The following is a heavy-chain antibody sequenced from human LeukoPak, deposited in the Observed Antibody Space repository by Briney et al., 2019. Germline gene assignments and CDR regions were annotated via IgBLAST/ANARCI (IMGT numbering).Heavy chain of an antibody. CDR2: IYYSGST. CDR1: GGSFSSYY. D-gene: IGHD6-19*01. J-gene: IGHJ4*02. CDR3: ARIAVAGTNLDY. V-gene: IGHV4-39*01. Sequence: SETLSLTCAVYGGSFSSYYWGWIRQPPGKGLEWIGSIYYSGSTYYNPSLKSRVTISVDTTKNQFSLKLSSVTAADTAVYYCARIAVAGTNLDYWGQGTLVTVSS.